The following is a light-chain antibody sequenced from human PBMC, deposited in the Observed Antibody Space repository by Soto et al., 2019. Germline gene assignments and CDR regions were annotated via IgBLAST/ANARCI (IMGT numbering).Light chain of an antibody. CDR3: QQANSFPWT. Sequence: EIQMTQYPSSVSASVGNRVNRTCRASQGISSWLVWHQQQPGKAPKLLIYAASSLQSGVPSRFSGSGSGTDFTLTISRLQPEDLATYYCQQANSFPWTFGQGTKVDIK. V-gene: IGKV1-12*01. CDR2: AAS. CDR1: QGISSW. J-gene: IGKJ1*01.